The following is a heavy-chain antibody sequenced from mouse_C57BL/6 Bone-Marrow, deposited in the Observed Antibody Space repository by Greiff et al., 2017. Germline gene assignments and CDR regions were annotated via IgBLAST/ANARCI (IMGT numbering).Heavy chain of an antibody. CDR1: GYTFTDYY. CDR3: ARRLLLRPYWYFDV. V-gene: IGHV1-26*01. Sequence: EVQLQQSGPELVKPGASVKISCKASGYTFTDYYMNWVKQSHGKSLEWIGDINPNNGGTSYNQKFKGKATLTVDKSSSTAYMELRSLTSEDSAVYYCARRLLLRPYWYFDVWGTGTTVTVSS. D-gene: IGHD1-1*01. J-gene: IGHJ1*03. CDR2: INPNNGGT.